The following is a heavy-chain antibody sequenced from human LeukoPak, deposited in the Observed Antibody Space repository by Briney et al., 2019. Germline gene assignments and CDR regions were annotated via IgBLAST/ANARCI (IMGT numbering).Heavy chain of an antibody. D-gene: IGHD5-12*01. J-gene: IGHJ4*02. V-gene: IGHV3-21*01. CDR3: ARVIYSGYDIDY. Sequence: GGSLRLSCVASGFIFSTYSMHWVHKAPGKGLEWVSSISSSSSYIYYADSVKGRFTISRDNAKNSLYLQMNSLRAEDTAVYYCARVIYSGYDIDYWGQGTLVTVSS. CDR2: ISSSSSYI. CDR1: GFIFSTYS.